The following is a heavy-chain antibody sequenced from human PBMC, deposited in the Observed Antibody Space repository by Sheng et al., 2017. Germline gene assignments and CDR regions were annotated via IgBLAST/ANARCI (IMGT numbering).Heavy chain of an antibody. CDR2: IYSGGRT. J-gene: IGHJ4*02. Sequence: EVQLVESGGGLVQPGGSLRLSCEASGFSVRNNYMNWVRQAPGKGLEWVSVIYSGGRTYYADSVKGRFTISRDNSKNTLYLQMNSLRGEDTAVYYCAGGGVWELLFDSWGQGTLVTVSS. V-gene: IGHV3-66*01. CDR1: GFSVRNNY. CDR3: AGGGVWELLFDS. D-gene: IGHD1-26*01.